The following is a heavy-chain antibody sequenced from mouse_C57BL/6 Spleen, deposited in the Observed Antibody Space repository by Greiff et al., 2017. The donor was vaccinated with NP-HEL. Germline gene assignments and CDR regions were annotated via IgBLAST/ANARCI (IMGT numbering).Heavy chain of an antibody. D-gene: IGHD2-1*01. V-gene: IGHV5-9-1*02. CDR2: ISSGGDYI. Sequence: EVKLMESGEGLVKPGGSLKLSCAASGFTFSSYAMSWVRQTPEKRLEWVAYISSGGDYIYYADTVKGRFTISRDNARNTLYLQMSSLKSEDTAMYYCTREGYGNYYYYAMDYWGQGTSVTVSS. CDR3: TREGYGNYYYYAMDY. CDR1: GFTFSSYA. J-gene: IGHJ4*01.